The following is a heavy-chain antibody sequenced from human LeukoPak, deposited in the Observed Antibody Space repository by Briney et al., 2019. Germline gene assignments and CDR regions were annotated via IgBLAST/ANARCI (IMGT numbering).Heavy chain of an antibody. Sequence: ASVKVSCKASGYSFVFYGFTWVRQAPGQGLEWMGWISSYTGNTKYAQNLQGRVTMTTDTSTSTAYMELRSLRSEDTAVYYCARETFRTGLRGGNSDPQHWGQGTLVTVSS. J-gene: IGHJ1*01. CDR1: GYSFVFYG. V-gene: IGHV1-18*01. CDR3: ARETFRTGLRGGNSDPQH. D-gene: IGHD4-23*01. CDR2: ISSYTGNT.